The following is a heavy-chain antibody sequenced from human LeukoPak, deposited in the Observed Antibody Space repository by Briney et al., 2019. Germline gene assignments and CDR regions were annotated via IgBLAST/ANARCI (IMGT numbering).Heavy chain of an antibody. CDR3: AKAISYYDSSGYYPVEGYFDY. CDR2: ISYDGSNK. J-gene: IGHJ4*02. V-gene: IGHV3-30*18. D-gene: IGHD3-22*01. Sequence: GGSLRLSCAASGFTFSSYGMHWVRQAPGKGLEWVAVISYDGSNKYYADSVKGRFTISRDNSKNTLYLQMNSLRAEDTAVYYCAKAISYYDSSGYYPVEGYFDYWGQGTLVTVSS. CDR1: GFTFSSYG.